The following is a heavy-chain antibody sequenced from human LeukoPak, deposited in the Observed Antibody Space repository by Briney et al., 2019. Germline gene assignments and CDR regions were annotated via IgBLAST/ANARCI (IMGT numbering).Heavy chain of an antibody. Sequence: ESGPALVKPTQTLTLTCTFSGFSLSTSGMCVSWIRQPPGKALEWLARIDWDDDKYYSTSLKTRLTIFKDTSKNQVVLTMTNMDPVDTATYYCARSYYYDSSGYHDAFDIWGQGTMVTVSS. V-gene: IGHV2-70*11. D-gene: IGHD3-22*01. J-gene: IGHJ3*02. CDR3: ARSYYYDSSGYHDAFDI. CDR2: IDWDDDK. CDR1: GFSLSTSGMC.